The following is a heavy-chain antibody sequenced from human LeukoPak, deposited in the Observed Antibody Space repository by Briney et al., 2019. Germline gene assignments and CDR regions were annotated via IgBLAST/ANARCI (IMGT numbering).Heavy chain of an antibody. J-gene: IGHJ4*02. Sequence: ASVKVSCKASGYTFTSYYMHWVRQAPGQGLEWMGIINPSGGSTSYAQKFQGRVTMTRDTSTSTVYMELSSLRSEDTAVYYCARDLTVRRSLRYFDWPGYYFDYWGQGTLVTVSS. V-gene: IGHV1-46*01. CDR1: GYTFTSYY. CDR3: ARDLTVRRSLRYFDWPGYYFDY. D-gene: IGHD3-9*01. CDR2: INPSGGST.